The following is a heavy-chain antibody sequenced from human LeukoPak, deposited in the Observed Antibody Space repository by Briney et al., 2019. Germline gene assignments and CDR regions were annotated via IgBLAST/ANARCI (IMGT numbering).Heavy chain of an antibody. CDR2: IKQDGSEK. D-gene: IGHD6-13*01. CDR1: GFTFSSYW. J-gene: IGHJ6*03. V-gene: IGHV3-7*01. Sequence: GGSLRLSCAASGFTFSSYWMSWVRQAPGKGLEWVANIKQDGSEKYYVDSVKGRFTISRDNAKNSLYLQMNSLRAEDTAVYYCARAPSIAAANYYYYMDVWGKGTTVTVSS. CDR3: ARAPSIAAANYYYYMDV.